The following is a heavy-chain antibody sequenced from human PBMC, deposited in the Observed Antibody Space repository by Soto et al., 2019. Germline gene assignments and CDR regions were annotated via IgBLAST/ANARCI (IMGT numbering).Heavy chain of an antibody. D-gene: IGHD3-10*01. J-gene: IGHJ4*02. CDR2: IYYSGST. V-gene: IGHV4-30-4*01. CDR3: ASRKSSPYFDY. Sequence: SLICTVCDGCSSSGSSYWGRIRQPPGKGLEWIGNIYYSGSTYYNPSLKSRVTISVDTSKKQFPLKLSSVTAADTAVYYCASRKSSPYFDYWGQGTLVTVSS. CDR1: DGCSSSGSSY.